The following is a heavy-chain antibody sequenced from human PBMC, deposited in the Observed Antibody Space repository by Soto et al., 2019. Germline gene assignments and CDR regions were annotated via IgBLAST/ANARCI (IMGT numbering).Heavy chain of an antibody. D-gene: IGHD2-2*01. CDR2: SYYSGRT. V-gene: IGHV4-61*01. Sequence: PSETLSLACTVSGGSVSIGSYYGSWIRQPPGKGLEWFGYSYYSGRTNYNPSLKSRVTISVDTSKNQFSLKLSSVTAADTAVYYCRTAAVPASPGKECLSGRDVWGPGTTVPVSS. CDR1: GGSVSIGSYY. CDR3: RTAAVPASPGKECLSGRDV. J-gene: IGHJ6*01.